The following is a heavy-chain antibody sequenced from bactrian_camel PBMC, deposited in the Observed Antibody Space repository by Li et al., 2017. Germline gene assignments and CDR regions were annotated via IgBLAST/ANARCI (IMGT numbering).Heavy chain of an antibody. V-gene: IGHV3S1*01. Sequence: HVQLVESGGGSVQAGGSLRLSCEASGLTSKRNCVTWFRQAPGKDREGVAGIYTGTGIIYNADSVKGRFTISRDNAENTVYLQLDSLKTEDTAMYYCAKDPAGSTYEFRSGSGNYNYRGQGTQVTVS. CDR1: GLTSKRNC. D-gene: IGHD6*01. J-gene: IGHJ4*01. CDR3: AKDPAGSTYEFRSGSGNYNY. CDR2: IYTGTGII.